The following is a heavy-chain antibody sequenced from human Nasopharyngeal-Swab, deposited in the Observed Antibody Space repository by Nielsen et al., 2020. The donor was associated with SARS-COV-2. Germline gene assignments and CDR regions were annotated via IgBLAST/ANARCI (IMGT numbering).Heavy chain of an antibody. CDR1: GYTFSNYA. J-gene: IGHJ4*02. CDR3: ADPPFSEY. Sequence: GGSLRLSCTGSGYTFSNYAISWVRQAPGQGLEWVSTVDYDGVRTHYADSVEGRFTISRDNSKSTLYLQMNSLRADDTALYYCADPPFSEYWGQGTLVTVSS. V-gene: IGHV3-23*01. CDR2: VDYDGVRT.